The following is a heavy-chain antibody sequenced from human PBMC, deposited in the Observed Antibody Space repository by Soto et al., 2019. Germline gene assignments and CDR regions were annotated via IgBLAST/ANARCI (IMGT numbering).Heavy chain of an antibody. CDR1: GGSINSVNYY. CDR3: AREGGDGVDY. Sequence: QVQLQESGPGLVKPSQTLSLTCSVSGGSINSVNYYWSWIRQHPGKGLEWIGYIYYSGSTHYNPSLKGRVTISVDTSENQFSLKLSSVTAADTAVYYCAREGGDGVDYWGQGTLVTVSS. D-gene: IGHD3-16*01. J-gene: IGHJ4*02. V-gene: IGHV4-31*03. CDR2: IYYSGST.